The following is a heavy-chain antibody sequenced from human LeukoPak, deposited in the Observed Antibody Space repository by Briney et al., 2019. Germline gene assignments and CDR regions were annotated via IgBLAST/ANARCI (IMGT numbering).Heavy chain of an antibody. CDR3: ARSAFRGIEAAGVFDY. Sequence: SETLSLTCAVYGGSFSGYYWSWIRQPPGKGLEWIGEINHSGSTNYNPSLKSRVTISVDTSKNQFSLKLSSVTAADTAVYYCARSAFRGIEAAGVFDYWGQGTLVTVSS. CDR1: GGSFSGYY. D-gene: IGHD6-13*01. V-gene: IGHV4-34*01. J-gene: IGHJ4*02. CDR2: INHSGST.